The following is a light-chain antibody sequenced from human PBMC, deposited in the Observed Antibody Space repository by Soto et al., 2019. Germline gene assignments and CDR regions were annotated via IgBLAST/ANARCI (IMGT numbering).Light chain of an antibody. CDR3: QQYNSYPWT. J-gene: IGKJ1*01. CDR2: DAC. Sequence: DIQMTQSPSTLSASVGDRVTITCRASQSISSWLAWYQQKPGKAPKLLIYDACSLESGVPSRFSGSGSGTEVTLTNSSLQPDEFAAYYCQQYNSYPWTFGQGTKVEIK. CDR1: QSISSW. V-gene: IGKV1-5*01.